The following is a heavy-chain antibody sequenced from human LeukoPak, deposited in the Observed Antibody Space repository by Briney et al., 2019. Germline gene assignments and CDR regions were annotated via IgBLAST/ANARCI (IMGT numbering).Heavy chain of an antibody. CDR3: PRGYSGYFDY. Sequence: GGSLRLSCAASGFTFSSYGMHWVRQAPGKGLEWVAVISYDGSNKYYADSVKGRFTISRDNSKNTLYLQMNSLRAEDTAVYYCPRGYSGYFDYWGQGILVTVSS. CDR1: GFTFSSYG. D-gene: IGHD5-12*01. V-gene: IGHV3-30*03. J-gene: IGHJ4*02. CDR2: ISYDGSNK.